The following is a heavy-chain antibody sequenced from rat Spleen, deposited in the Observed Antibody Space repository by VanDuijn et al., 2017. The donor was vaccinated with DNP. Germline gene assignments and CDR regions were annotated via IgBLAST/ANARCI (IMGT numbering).Heavy chain of an antibody. J-gene: IGHJ2*01. V-gene: IGHV5-22*01. Sequence: EVQLVESGGGLVQPGRSLKLSCAASGFTFSGFYMAWVRQAPTKGLEWVAYIGSDGYAPYYGDSVKGRFTISRDNAKSTLYLQMNSLRSEDMATYYCVRWNSGHFDYWGQGVMVTVSS. CDR1: GFTFSGFY. CDR3: VRWNSGHFDY. CDR2: IGSDGYAP. D-gene: IGHD4-3*01.